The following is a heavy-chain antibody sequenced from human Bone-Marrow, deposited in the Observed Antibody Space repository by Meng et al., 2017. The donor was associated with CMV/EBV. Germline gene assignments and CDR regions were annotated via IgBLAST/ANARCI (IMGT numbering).Heavy chain of an antibody. CDR1: GYTFTAHY. Sequence: ASVKVSCKASGYTFTAHYFHWVRQAPGQGLEWMGWIHPHRGDTNYAQQFQGRVTLTRDESTNTDYMELTRLTSEDTAVYYCARDNNWGPDYWGQGTLVTVSS. CDR2: IHPHRGDT. D-gene: IGHD7-27*01. J-gene: IGHJ4*02. V-gene: IGHV1-2*02. CDR3: ARDNNWGPDY.